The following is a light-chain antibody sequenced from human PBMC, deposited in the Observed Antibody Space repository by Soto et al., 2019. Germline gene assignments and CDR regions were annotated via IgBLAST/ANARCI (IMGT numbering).Light chain of an antibody. Sequence: EIVLTQSPATLSLSPGEIATLSCTASQSVNSYLAWYQHRPGQAPRLLIYDTFNRSTGVPARFSGSGSGTDFTLTISSLEPEDFAVYYCQHRTSRYTFGQGTKVETK. V-gene: IGKV3-11*01. CDR3: QHRTSRYT. CDR2: DTF. J-gene: IGKJ2*01. CDR1: QSVNSY.